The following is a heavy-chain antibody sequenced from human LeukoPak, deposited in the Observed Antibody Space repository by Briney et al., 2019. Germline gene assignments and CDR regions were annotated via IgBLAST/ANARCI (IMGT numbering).Heavy chain of an antibody. CDR3: ARSRYSSSPRAVQFDY. CDR2: IYHSGST. Sequence: SQTLSLTCAVSGGSISSGGYSWSWIRQPPGKGLEWIGYIYHSGSTYYNPSLKSRVTISVDTSKNQFSLKLSSVTAADTAVYYCARSRYSSSPRAVQFDYWGQGTLVTVSS. CDR1: GGSISSGGYS. V-gene: IGHV4-30-2*01. J-gene: IGHJ4*02. D-gene: IGHD6-13*01.